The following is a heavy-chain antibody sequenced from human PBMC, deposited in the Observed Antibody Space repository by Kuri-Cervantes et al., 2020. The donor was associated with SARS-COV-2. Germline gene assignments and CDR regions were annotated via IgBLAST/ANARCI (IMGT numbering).Heavy chain of an antibody. Sequence: GESLKISCAASGFTFSSYWMSWVRQAPGKGLEWVANIKQDGSEKYYVDSVKGRFTISRDNDKNSLYLQMNSLRAEDTAVYYCARVPRSSSQTYWGQGTLVTVSS. V-gene: IGHV3-7*01. CDR2: IKQDGSEK. CDR3: ARVPRSSSQTY. J-gene: IGHJ4*02. CDR1: GFTFSSYW. D-gene: IGHD6-6*01.